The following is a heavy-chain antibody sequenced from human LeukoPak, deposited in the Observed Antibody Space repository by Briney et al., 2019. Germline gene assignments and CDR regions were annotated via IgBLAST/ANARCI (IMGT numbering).Heavy chain of an antibody. V-gene: IGHV3-9*01. D-gene: IGHD4-17*01. CDR1: GFTFDDYA. CDR3: ARGPYGDDSNGYYGMDV. J-gene: IGHJ6*02. Sequence: GGSLRLSCAASGFTFDDYAMHWVRQAPGKGLEWVPGISWNSGSIGYADSVKGRFTISRDNSKNTLYLQMNSLRAEDTAVYYCARGPYGDDSNGYYGMDVWGQGTPVTVSS. CDR2: ISWNSGSI.